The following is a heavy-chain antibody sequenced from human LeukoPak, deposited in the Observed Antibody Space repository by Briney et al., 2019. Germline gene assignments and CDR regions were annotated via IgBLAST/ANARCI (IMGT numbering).Heavy chain of an antibody. CDR1: GGTFSSYA. CDR3: ARGRGYCSSTSCFAGYYYYYMGV. Sequence: GASVKVSCKASGGTFSSYAISWVRQAPGQGLEWMGGIIPIFGTANYAQKFQGRVTITADESTSTAYMELSSLRSEDTAVYYCARGRGYCSSTSCFAGYYYYYMGVWGKGTTVTISS. CDR2: IIPIFGTA. V-gene: IGHV1-69*13. D-gene: IGHD2-2*01. J-gene: IGHJ6*03.